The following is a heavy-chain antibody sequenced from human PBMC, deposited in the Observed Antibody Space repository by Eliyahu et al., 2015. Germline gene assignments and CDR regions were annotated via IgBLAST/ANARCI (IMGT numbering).Heavy chain of an antibody. Sequence: QVQLQESGPGLLKPSETLXLNCAVSGGSMTSTXNYWGWIRQRPGXGLEWIGXFLYGRTTYXXPXLMSRLSILVDTPNNQFLLRVTSVTVADTAVYYCVRQGKWLGHLDYWGPGTLVAVSS. V-gene: IGHV4-39*01. CDR1: GGSMTSTXNY. CDR3: VRQGKWLGHLDY. CDR2: FLYGRTT. J-gene: IGHJ4*02. D-gene: IGHD6-19*01.